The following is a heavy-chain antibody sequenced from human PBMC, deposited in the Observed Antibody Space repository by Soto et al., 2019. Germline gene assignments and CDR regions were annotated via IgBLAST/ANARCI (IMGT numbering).Heavy chain of an antibody. CDR2: IIPIFGTA. Sequence: SVKVSCKASGGTFSSYAISWVRQAPGQGLEWMGGIIPIFGTANYAQKFQGRVTITADESTSTAYMELRSLRSDDTAVYYCATDKSMVRGVINYWGQGTLVTVSS. CDR3: ATDKSMVRGVINY. D-gene: IGHD3-10*01. CDR1: GGTFSSYA. J-gene: IGHJ4*02. V-gene: IGHV1-69*13.